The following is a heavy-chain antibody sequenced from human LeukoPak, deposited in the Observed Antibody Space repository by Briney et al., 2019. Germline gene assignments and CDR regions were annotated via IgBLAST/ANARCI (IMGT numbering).Heavy chain of an antibody. Sequence: PGGSLRLSSAASGFTFRSYWMSWVRQAPGKGLEWVANINHDNTENNYLDSVKGRFTISRDNAQNSLYLQLNGLRAEDTAVYYCARAYYYGSGSYYTPQDYWGQGTLVTVSS. D-gene: IGHD3-10*01. V-gene: IGHV3-7*04. CDR1: GFTFRSYW. J-gene: IGHJ4*02. CDR2: INHDNTEN. CDR3: ARAYYYGSGSYYTPQDY.